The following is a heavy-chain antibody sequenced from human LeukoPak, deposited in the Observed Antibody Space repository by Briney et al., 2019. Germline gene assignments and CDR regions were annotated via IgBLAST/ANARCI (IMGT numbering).Heavy chain of an antibody. CDR3: AKELYSNYGRPFYSFDY. V-gene: IGHV3-23*01. D-gene: IGHD4-11*01. CDR1: GFTFSSYA. CDR2: ISGSGGST. J-gene: IGHJ4*02. Sequence: GGSLRLSCAASGFTFSSYAMSWVRQAPGKGLEWVSAISGSGGSTYYADSVKGRFTISRDNSKNTLYLQMNSLRAEDTAVYYCAKELYSNYGRPFYSFDYWGQGTLVTVSS.